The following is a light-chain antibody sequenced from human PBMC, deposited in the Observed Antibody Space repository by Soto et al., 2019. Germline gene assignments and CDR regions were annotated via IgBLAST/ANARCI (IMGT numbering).Light chain of an antibody. CDR2: GAS. V-gene: IGKV3-15*01. J-gene: IGKJ4*01. Sequence: EIVMTQSPATLSVSPGGRATLSCRASQSVSSNLAWYRQKPGQAPRLLIYGASTRATGFPARFSGSGSGTEFTLPIRSLQSEDFAVYYCQQYKIWPLTFGEGTRVEIK. CDR3: QQYKIWPLT. CDR1: QSVSSN.